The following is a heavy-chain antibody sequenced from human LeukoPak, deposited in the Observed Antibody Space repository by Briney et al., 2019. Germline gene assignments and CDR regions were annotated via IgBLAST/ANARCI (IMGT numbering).Heavy chain of an antibody. V-gene: IGHV4-59*01. J-gene: IGHJ5*02. Sequence: PSETLSLTCTVSGGSISSYYWSWIRQPPGKGLEWIGYIYYSGSTNYNPSLKSRVTISVDTSKNQFSLKLSSVTAADTAVYYCARWGCSSTSCWFDPWGQGTLVTVSS. CDR2: IYYSGST. CDR1: GGSISSYY. CDR3: ARWGCSSTSCWFDP. D-gene: IGHD2-2*01.